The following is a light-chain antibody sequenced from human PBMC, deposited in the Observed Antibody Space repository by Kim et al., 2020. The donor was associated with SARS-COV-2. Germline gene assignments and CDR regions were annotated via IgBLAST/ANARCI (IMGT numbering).Light chain of an antibody. CDR2: LVS. V-gene: IGKV2-28*01. Sequence: GEPASISCRTSQSLVYRNGANYLSWYLQKQGQSPQLLIYLVSNRASGVPDRFSGSGSGSDFTLKISRVEAEDVGVYFFMQTLQTPTFGQGTKLEI. J-gene: IGKJ2*01. CDR3: MQTLQTPT. CDR1: QSLVYRNGANY.